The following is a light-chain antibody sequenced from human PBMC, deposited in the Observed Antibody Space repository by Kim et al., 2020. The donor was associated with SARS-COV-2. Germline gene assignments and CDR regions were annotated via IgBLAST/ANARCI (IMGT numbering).Light chain of an antibody. CDR3: QLGT. CDR1: QSVSSCY. V-gene: IGKV3-20*01. CDR2: GAS. Sequence: ATLSVSPGARSPLSCRASQSVSSCYLAWYQQKPGQAPRLLIYGASSRATGIPDRFSGSGSGTDFTLTISSLEPEDFAVYYCQLGTFGPGTKVDIK. J-gene: IGKJ3*01.